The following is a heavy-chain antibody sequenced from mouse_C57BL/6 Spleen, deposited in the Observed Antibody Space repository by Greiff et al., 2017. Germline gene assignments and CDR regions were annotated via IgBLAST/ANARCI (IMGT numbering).Heavy chain of an antibody. Sequence: QVHLQQSGAELVKPGASVKMSCKASGYTFTSYWITWVKQRPGQGLEWIGDIYPGSGSTNYNEKFKSKATLTVDTSSSTAYMQLSSLTSEDSAVYYCARARDYYGSWYFDVWGTGTTVTVSS. D-gene: IGHD1-1*01. CDR3: ARARDYYGSWYFDV. J-gene: IGHJ1*03. CDR2: IYPGSGST. CDR1: GYTFTSYW. V-gene: IGHV1-55*01.